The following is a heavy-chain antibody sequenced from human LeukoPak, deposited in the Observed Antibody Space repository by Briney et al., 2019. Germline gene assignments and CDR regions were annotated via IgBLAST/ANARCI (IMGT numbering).Heavy chain of an antibody. D-gene: IGHD5-18*01. CDR2: ISGGSGNK. J-gene: IGHJ4*02. CDR1: GFFFSSYA. CDR3: ARDTDCDY. V-gene: IGHV3-23*01. Sequence: PGRSLRLSCAASGFFFSSYAMSWVRQAPGKGLEWVSTISGGSGNKYYTDSVKGRFSISRDNSKNTLYLQLDSLRAEDTAVYYCARDTDCDYWGQGTLVTVSS.